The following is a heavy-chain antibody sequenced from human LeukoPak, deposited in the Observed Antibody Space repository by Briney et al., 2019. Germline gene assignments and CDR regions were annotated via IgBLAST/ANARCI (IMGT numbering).Heavy chain of an antibody. Sequence: GGTLRLPCASTGLPLSSYSVNWARQAPGKGLEGVSYISNSSSYIYYADSVKGRFNIPKDNDKNSLHLQMDSLKAEDTAVYYCARDRFGPAAIAGLYYYYYYMDVWGKGTTVTVP. CDR1: GLPLSSYS. V-gene: IGHV3-21*01. D-gene: IGHD2-2*02. J-gene: IGHJ6*03. CDR3: ARDRFGPAAIAGLYYYYYYMDV. CDR2: ISNSSSYI.